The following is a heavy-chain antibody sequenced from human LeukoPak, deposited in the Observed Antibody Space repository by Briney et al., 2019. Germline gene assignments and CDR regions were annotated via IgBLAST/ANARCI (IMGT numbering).Heavy chain of an antibody. CDR1: GYSFTSYW. V-gene: IGHV5-51*01. CDR3: ARVGQQQLPTFGGNYYYYYYMDV. CDR2: IYPGDSDT. D-gene: IGHD6-13*01. J-gene: IGHJ6*03. Sequence: GESLKISCKGSGYSFTSYWIGWVRQMPGKGLEWMGIIYPGDSDTRYSPSFQGQVTISADKSISTAYLQWSSLKASDTAMYYCARVGQQQLPTFGGNYYYYYYMDVWGKGTTVTISS.